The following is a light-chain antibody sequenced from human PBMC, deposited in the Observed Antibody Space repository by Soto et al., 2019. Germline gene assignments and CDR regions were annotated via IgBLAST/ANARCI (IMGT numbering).Light chain of an antibody. J-gene: IGKJ1*01. CDR2: GTS. CDR3: LQDYSYPRT. Sequence: AIQITQSPSSLSASVGDRVIITCRASQAIRTELGWYQQRPGKAPKLLIYGTSNLQSGVPSRFSGSGSGTDFTLTINGLQTEDFATYYCLQDYSYPRTFGQGTKWIS. V-gene: IGKV1-6*01. CDR1: QAIRTE.